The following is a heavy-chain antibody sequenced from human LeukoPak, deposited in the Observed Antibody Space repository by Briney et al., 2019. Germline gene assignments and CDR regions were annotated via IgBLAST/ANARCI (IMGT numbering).Heavy chain of an antibody. CDR2: IYTTGSA. V-gene: IGHV4-61*09. Sequence: SQTLSLTCSVSGASISSVHYYWSWIRQPAGKGLEWIGHIYTTGSANYNPSLKTRVTMSIDTSKNQFSLKLSSVTAADTAVYYCARDRKVGYYYYYYMDVWGKGTTVTISS. D-gene: IGHD2-2*01. J-gene: IGHJ6*03. CDR1: GASISSVHYY. CDR3: ARDRKVGYYYYYYMDV.